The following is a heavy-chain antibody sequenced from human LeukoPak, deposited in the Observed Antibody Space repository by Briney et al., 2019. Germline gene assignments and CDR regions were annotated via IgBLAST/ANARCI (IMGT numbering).Heavy chain of an antibody. Sequence: GGSLRLSCAASGFTFSSYEMNWVRQAPGKGLEWVSYIGTSGSTIYYADSVKGRFTISRDNAKNSLYLQMNSLRAEDTAVYYCAASGYSSGWRDYWGQGTQVTVSS. CDR1: GFTFSSYE. D-gene: IGHD6-19*01. J-gene: IGHJ4*02. CDR2: IGTSGSTI. V-gene: IGHV3-48*03. CDR3: AASGYSSGWRDY.